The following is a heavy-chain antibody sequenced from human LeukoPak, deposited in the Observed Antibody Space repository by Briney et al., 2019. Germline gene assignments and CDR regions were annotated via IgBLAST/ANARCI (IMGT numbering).Heavy chain of an antibody. CDR2: INPIGGST. Sequence: ASVKVSCKASGYTFTSYYMHWVRQAPGQGLEWMGLINPIGGSTSYAQKFQGRVTMTRDTSTSTVYMELSSLRSEDTAVYYCARRRKCSGGSCYPGYWGQGTLVTVSS. V-gene: IGHV1-46*01. CDR1: GYTFTSYY. CDR3: ARRRKCSGGSCYPGY. J-gene: IGHJ4*02. D-gene: IGHD2-15*01.